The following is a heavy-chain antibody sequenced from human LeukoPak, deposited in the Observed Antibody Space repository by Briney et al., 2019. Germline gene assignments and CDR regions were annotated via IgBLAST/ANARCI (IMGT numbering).Heavy chain of an antibody. CDR2: IKRETDVGST. Sequence: VGCLRLSCAASGFTFSNAWMSWVRQAPGKGLKWVGHIKRETDVGSTDYAAPVKGRFTISRDDSKNTLSLQMNSLKTEDTAIYYCTTEVPRSVSFDYWGQGALVTVSS. J-gene: IGHJ4*02. CDR3: TTEVPRSVSFDY. CDR1: GFTFSNAW. V-gene: IGHV3-15*01. D-gene: IGHD2/OR15-2a*01.